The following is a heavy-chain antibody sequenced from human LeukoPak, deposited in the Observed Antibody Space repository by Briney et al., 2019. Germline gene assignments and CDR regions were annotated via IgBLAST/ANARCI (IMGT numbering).Heavy chain of an antibody. D-gene: IGHD6-19*01. V-gene: IGHV4-30-2*01. J-gene: IGHJ4*02. CDR3: ARAIRLEGSGWYFGLFSHFDY. CDR2: IYHSGST. CDR1: GGSISSGGYS. Sequence: PSQTLSLTCAVSGGSISSGGYSWSWIRQPPGKGLEWIGYIYHSGSTNYNPSLKSRVTISVDTSKNQLSLKLSSVTAADTAVYYCARAIRLEGSGWYFGLFSHFDYWGQGTLVTVSS.